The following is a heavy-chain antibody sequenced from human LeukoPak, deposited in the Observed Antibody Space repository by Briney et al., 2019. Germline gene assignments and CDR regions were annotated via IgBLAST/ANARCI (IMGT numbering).Heavy chain of an antibody. D-gene: IGHD4-11*01. J-gene: IGHJ6*03. CDR2: IIPGFGKP. V-gene: IGHV1-69*05. Sequence: SVKVSCKASGGTFSSYAISWVRQAPGQGLEWMGRIIPGFGKPEYAQKFQGRVTITTDESTRTVYMEMSGLRSEYTALYYCARGGTLTTSYYYYYMDVWGKGTTVTVSS. CDR1: GGTFSSYA. CDR3: ARGGTLTTSYYYYYMDV.